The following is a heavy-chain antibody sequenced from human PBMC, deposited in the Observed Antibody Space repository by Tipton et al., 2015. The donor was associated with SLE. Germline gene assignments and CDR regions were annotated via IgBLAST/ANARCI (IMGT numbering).Heavy chain of an antibody. D-gene: IGHD3-22*01. V-gene: IGHV4-34*01. Sequence: TPSLTCAVYGGSFSGYYWSWIRQPPGKGLEWIGEINHSGSTYYNPSLKSRVTISVDTSKNQFSLKLSSVTAADTAVYYCARLHWYYYDSSGADYWGQGTLVTVSS. J-gene: IGHJ4*02. CDR1: GGSFSGYY. CDR3: ARLHWYYYDSSGADY. CDR2: INHSGST.